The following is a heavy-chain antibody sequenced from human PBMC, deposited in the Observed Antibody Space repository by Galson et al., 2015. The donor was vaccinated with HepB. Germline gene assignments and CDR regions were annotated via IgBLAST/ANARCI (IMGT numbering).Heavy chain of an antibody. Sequence: SLRLSCAASGFTFSSYGMHWVRQAPGKGLEWVAVISYDGSNKYYADSVKGRFTISRDNSKNTLYLQMNSLRAEDTAVYYCAKVFGGRPADYWGQGTLVTVSS. J-gene: IGHJ4*02. CDR1: GFTFSSYG. V-gene: IGHV3-30*18. CDR3: AKVFGGRPADY. D-gene: IGHD4-23*01. CDR2: ISYDGSNK.